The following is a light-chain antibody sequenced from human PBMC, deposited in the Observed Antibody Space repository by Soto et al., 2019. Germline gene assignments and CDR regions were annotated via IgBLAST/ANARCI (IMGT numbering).Light chain of an antibody. V-gene: IGKV3-15*01. CDR1: QGIGDT. CDR3: QQSYSTPIT. J-gene: IGKJ5*01. Sequence: ELVVMQSPATVSVSPGEGATLACRASQGIGDTLAWYQHKPGQTPRLLIYDTSTRATGVPTRFSGSGSGTDFTLTISSLQPEDFATYYCQQSYSTPITFGQGTRLEIK. CDR2: DTS.